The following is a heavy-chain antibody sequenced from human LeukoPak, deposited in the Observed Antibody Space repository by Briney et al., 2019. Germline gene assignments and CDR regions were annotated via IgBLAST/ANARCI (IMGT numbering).Heavy chain of an antibody. CDR2: IQQDGSEK. CDR3: ARCGVTAVSGTNYYYYMDA. V-gene: IGHV3-7*01. Sequence: GGSLRLSCAASGFIFSKYWMTWVRQAPGKGLEWVANIQQDGSEKYYVDSVEGRFTISRDNAKNSVYLQMNSLRAEDAAVYYCARCGVTAVSGTNYYYYMDAWGRGTAVTVSS. J-gene: IGHJ6*03. D-gene: IGHD5-18*01. CDR1: GFIFSKYW.